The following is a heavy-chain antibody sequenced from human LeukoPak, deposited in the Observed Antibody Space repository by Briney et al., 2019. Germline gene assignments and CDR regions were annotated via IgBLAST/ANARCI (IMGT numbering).Heavy chain of an antibody. V-gene: IGHV3-48*04. CDR1: GFTFSSYS. D-gene: IGHD3-10*01. CDR3: ARTYYYGSGTHGMDV. CDR2: ISSSGSAI. J-gene: IGHJ6*04. Sequence: GGSLRLSCAASGFTFSSYSMNWVRQAPGKGLGWVSYISSSGSAIYYADSVKGRFTISRDNAKNSLYLQMNSLRAEDTAVYYCARTYYYGSGTHGMDVWGRGTTVTVSS.